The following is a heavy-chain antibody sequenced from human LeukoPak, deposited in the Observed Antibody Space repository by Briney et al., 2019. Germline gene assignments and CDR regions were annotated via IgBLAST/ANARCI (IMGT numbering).Heavy chain of an antibody. D-gene: IGHD1-20*01. CDR2: ISYDGSNK. CDR3: AKSRHPYNWNDGAFFDY. Sequence: PGRSLRLSCAASKFTFSSYGMHWVRQAPGKGLEWVAVISYDGSNKYYADSVRGRFTISRDSSKNTLYLHMNSLRPEDTAVYYCAKSRHPYNWNDGAFFDYWGQGTLVTVSS. J-gene: IGHJ4*02. CDR1: KFTFSSYG. V-gene: IGHV3-30*18.